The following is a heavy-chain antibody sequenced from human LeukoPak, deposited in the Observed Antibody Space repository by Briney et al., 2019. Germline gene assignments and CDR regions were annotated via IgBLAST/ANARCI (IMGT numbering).Heavy chain of an antibody. V-gene: IGHV3-48*01. Sequence: GGSLRLSCAASGFTFSSYDMTWVRQAPGKGLEWVSYISGSSSTIYYADSVKGRFTISRDNAKNSLYLQMNSLRAEDTAVYYCVTNFDPDVDWGQGTLVTVSS. CDR3: VTNFDPDVD. CDR2: ISGSSSTI. D-gene: IGHD3-9*01. J-gene: IGHJ4*02. CDR1: GFTFSSYD.